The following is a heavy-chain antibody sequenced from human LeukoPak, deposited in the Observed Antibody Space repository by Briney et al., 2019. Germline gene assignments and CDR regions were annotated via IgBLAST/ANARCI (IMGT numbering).Heavy chain of an antibody. D-gene: IGHD5-24*01. CDR1: GGSISSGDYY. CDR2: IYYSGST. Sequence: PSETLSLTCTVPGGSISSGDYYWSWIRQPPGKGLEWIGYIYYSGSTYYNPSLKSRVTISVDTSKNQFSLKLSSVTAADTAVYYCARQNGGYNPPYYFDYWGQGTLVTVSS. V-gene: IGHV4-30-4*01. J-gene: IGHJ4*02. CDR3: ARQNGGYNPPYYFDY.